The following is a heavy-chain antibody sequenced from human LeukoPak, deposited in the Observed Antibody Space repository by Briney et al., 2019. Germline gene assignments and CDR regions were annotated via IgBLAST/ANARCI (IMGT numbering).Heavy chain of an antibody. Sequence: GGSLILSCEASGVTVSNNFMRWVRQAPGKGLEWVSVIYGGGSTYYADSVKGRFTISRDTSKNTLYLQMNSLRAEDTAVYYCASWPGGWYGEDSWGQGTLVTVSS. CDR2: IYGGGST. CDR3: ASWPGGWYGEDS. CDR1: GVTVSNNF. V-gene: IGHV3-53*01. J-gene: IGHJ4*02. D-gene: IGHD6-19*01.